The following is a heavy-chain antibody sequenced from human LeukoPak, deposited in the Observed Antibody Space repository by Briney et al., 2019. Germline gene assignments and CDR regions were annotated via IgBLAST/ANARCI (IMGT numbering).Heavy chain of an antibody. CDR2: IIPISGTA. V-gene: IGHV1-69*13. D-gene: IGHD5-18*01. J-gene: IGHJ4*02. CDR1: GGTFSSYA. Sequence: SVKVSCKASGGTFSSYAISWVRQAPGQGLEWMGGIIPISGTANYAQKFQGRVTITADESTSTAYMELSSLRSEDTAVYYCASVVGYSYGFDYWGQGTLVTVSS. CDR3: ASVVGYSYGFDY.